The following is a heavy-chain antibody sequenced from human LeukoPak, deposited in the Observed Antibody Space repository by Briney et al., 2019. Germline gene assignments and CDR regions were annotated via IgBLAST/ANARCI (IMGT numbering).Heavy chain of an antibody. CDR3: ARVNRGAEDY. CDR1: AFTVSSNY. D-gene: IGHD1-14*01. V-gene: IGHV3-66*01. Sequence: GGSLRLSCAAPAFTVSSNYMSWVRQAPGKGLEWVSVIYSGGSTYYADSVKGRFTISRDNSKNTLYLQMNSLRAEDTAVYYCARVNRGAEDYWGQGTLVTVSS. J-gene: IGHJ4*02. CDR2: IYSGGST.